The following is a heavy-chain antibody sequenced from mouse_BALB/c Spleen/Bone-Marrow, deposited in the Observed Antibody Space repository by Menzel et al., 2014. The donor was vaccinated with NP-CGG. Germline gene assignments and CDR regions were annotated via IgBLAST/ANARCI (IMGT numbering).Heavy chain of an antibody. Sequence: EVQLQQSGAELVTPGPSVKLSCTASGFNIKDTHLHWVQQRPEQGLEWIGRFDPTNGNPKYDPKFQGKATITVDTSSNTAYLQLSSLTSEDTAVYYCASYDGSRFAYWGQGTLVTVSA. V-gene: IGHV14-3*02. CDR2: FDPTNGNP. CDR3: ASYDGSRFAY. D-gene: IGHD2-3*01. J-gene: IGHJ3*01. CDR1: GFNIKDTH.